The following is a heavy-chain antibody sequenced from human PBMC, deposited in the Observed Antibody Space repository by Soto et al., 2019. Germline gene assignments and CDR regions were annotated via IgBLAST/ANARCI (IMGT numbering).Heavy chain of an antibody. D-gene: IGHD3-3*01. CDR3: ARVGLGYDFWSGYYGYYYYGMDV. Sequence: TSETLSLTCTVSGGSISSSSYYWGWIRQPPGKGLEWIGSIYYSGSTYYNPSLKSRVTISVDTSKNQFSLKLSSVTAADTAVYYCARVGLGYDFWSGYYGYYYYGMDVWGQGTTDTGSS. V-gene: IGHV4-39*01. J-gene: IGHJ6*02. CDR1: GGSISSSSYY. CDR2: IYYSGST.